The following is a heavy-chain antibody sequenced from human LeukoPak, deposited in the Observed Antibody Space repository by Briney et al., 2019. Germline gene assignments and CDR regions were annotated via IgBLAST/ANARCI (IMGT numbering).Heavy chain of an antibody. J-gene: IGHJ4*02. V-gene: IGHV3-7*01. D-gene: IGHD3-16*02. CDR2: IKQDGSEK. CDR1: GFTFSSYW. Sequence: GGSLRLSCAASGFTFSSYWMSWVRQAPGKGLEWVANIKQDGSEKYYVDSVKGRFTISRDNAKNSLYLQMNSLGAEDTAVYYCAREVTFGGVIVYFDYWGQGTLVTVSS. CDR3: AREVTFGGVIVYFDY.